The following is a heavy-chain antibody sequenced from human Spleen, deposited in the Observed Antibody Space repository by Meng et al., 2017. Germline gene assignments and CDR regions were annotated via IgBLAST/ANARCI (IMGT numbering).Heavy chain of an antibody. CDR2: IYYSGST. CDR1: GGSISSGIYY. CDR3: ARDRGSYYGGWFDP. D-gene: IGHD1-26*01. J-gene: IGHJ5*02. Sequence: QGKLQELGPGLVKPSQTLSLTCTVAGGSISSGIYYWSWIRQHPGKGLEWIGYIYYSGSTYYNPSLKSRVTISVDTSKNQFSLKLSSVTAADTAVYYCARDRGSYYGGWFDPWGQGTLVTVSS. V-gene: IGHV4-31*03.